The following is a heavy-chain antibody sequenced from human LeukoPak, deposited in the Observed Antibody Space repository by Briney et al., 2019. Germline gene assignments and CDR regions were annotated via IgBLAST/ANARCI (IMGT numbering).Heavy chain of an antibody. CDR2: ISSDGSST. Sequence: GGSLRLSCAASGFNFSSYWMHWVRQAPGKVLVWVSRISSDGSSTTYADSVKGRFTISRDNAKNTLYLQMNSLRAEDTAVYYCGRGGKVEQLVLARWGQGSLVTVSS. CDR1: GFNFSSYW. J-gene: IGHJ4*02. D-gene: IGHD6-13*01. CDR3: GRGGKVEQLVLAR. V-gene: IGHV3-74*01.